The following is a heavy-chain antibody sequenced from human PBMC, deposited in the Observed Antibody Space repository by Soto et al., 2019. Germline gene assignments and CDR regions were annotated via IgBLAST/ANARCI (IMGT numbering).Heavy chain of an antibody. J-gene: IGHJ4*02. CDR3: VRRVSGNYDY. V-gene: IGHV3-64*01. CDR1: GFTFSSYD. D-gene: IGHD1-7*01. CDR2: ISSNGGTT. Sequence: EVQLAESGGGMVQPGGSLRLSCVASGFTFSSYDMHWVRQAPGKGLEYVSSISSNGGTTYYGNSVKGRFTSYRDNSNNTLYRQMGRLRAEDMAVYYCVRRVSGNYDYWGQGTLVTVSS.